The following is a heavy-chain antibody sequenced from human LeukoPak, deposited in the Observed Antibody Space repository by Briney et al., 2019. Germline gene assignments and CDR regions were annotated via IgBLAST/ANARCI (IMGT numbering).Heavy chain of an antibody. D-gene: IGHD3-10*01. Sequence: SETLSLTCTVSGYSISSGYYWGWIRQPPGKGLEWIGSIYHSGSTYYNPSLKSRVTISVDTSKNQFSLKLSSVTAADTAVYYCARGRPSLLWFGETLSGYYFDYWGQGTLVTVSS. J-gene: IGHJ4*02. V-gene: IGHV4-38-2*02. CDR1: GYSISSGYY. CDR3: ARGRPSLLWFGETLSGYYFDY. CDR2: IYHSGST.